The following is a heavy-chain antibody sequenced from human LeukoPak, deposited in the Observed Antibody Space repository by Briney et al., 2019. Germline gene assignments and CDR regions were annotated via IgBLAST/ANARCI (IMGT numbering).Heavy chain of an antibody. Sequence: ASVKVSCKASGYTFTGYYMHWVRQAPGQGLEWMGWINPNSGGTNYAQKLQGRVTMTTDTSTSTAYMELRSLRSDDTVVYYCARDTEDIVVVPAAIPGGYWFDPWGQGTLVTVSS. J-gene: IGHJ5*02. D-gene: IGHD2-2*02. V-gene: IGHV1-2*02. CDR1: GYTFTGYY. CDR3: ARDTEDIVVVPAAIPGGYWFDP. CDR2: INPNSGGT.